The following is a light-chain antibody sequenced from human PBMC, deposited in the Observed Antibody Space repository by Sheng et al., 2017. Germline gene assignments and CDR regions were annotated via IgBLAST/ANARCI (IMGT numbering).Light chain of an antibody. J-gene: IGLJ2*01. CDR1: SGHNDYA. CDR3: QTWGTGIGI. Sequence: QPVLTQAPSASASLGASVKLTCTLNSGHNDYAIAWHQQQPGKGPRYLMKITLMAATPRGTDPCSLLRLQVWGERYLTISSLQSEDEAVYYCQTWGTGIGIFGGGTQVDRP. V-gene: IGLV4-69*01. CDR2: ITLMAAT.